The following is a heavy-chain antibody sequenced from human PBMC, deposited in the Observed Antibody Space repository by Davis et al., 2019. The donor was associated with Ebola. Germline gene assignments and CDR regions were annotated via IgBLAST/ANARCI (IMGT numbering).Heavy chain of an antibody. Sequence: SVKVSCKTSGYTFTRYGVTWVRQAPGQGLEWMGGIIPILNITNYAQKFQGRVTITADKSTSTAYMELSSLRYEDTAVYYCAEEPVNWGSPSEADYWGQRTLVTVSS. CDR1: GYTFTRYG. V-gene: IGHV1-69*10. D-gene: IGHD7-27*01. J-gene: IGHJ4*02. CDR2: IIPILNIT. CDR3: AEEPVNWGSPSEADY.